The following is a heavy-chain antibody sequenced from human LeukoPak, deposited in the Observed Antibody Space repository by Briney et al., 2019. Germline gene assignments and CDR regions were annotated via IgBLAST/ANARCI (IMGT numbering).Heavy chain of an antibody. CDR3: ARAGGRLAGFQH. D-gene: IGHD2-15*01. V-gene: IGHV3-20*04. Sequence: RPGGSLRLPCAVWGFPLDVQVMLWARQAPGKALEWVSLSSEDGGGTYYGDSVKGRFTISKYKAKNTLYLQMNSLRAEDTAVYYCARAGGRLAGFQHWGQGTLVTVSS. J-gene: IGHJ1*01. CDR2: SSEDGGGT. CDR1: GFPLDVQV.